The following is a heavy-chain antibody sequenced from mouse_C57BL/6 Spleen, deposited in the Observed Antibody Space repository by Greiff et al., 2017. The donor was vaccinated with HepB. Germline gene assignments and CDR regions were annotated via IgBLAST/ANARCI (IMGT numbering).Heavy chain of an antibody. D-gene: IGHD2-5*01. CDR3: TNSNYPLYFDV. Sequence: VQLQQSGAELVRPGASVKLSCTASGFNIKDDFMHWVKQRPEQGLEWIGWIDPENGDTEYASKFQGKATITADTSSNTAYLQLSSLTSEDTAVYYFTNSNYPLYFDVWGTGTTVTVSS. CDR2: IDPENGDT. V-gene: IGHV14-4*01. J-gene: IGHJ1*03. CDR1: GFNIKDDF.